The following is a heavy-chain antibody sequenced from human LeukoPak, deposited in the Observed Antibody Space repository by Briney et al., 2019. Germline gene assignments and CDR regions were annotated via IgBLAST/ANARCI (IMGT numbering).Heavy chain of an antibody. Sequence: GGSLRLSSAASGFTVSSNYMSWVRQAPGKGLEWVSVIYSGGSTYYADSVKGRFTISRDNAKKSLFLQMNSLRPEDTALYYCAKGDCGSSSCTRLDNWGQGTLVTVSS. CDR3: AKGDCGSSSCTRLDN. D-gene: IGHD2-2*01. CDR1: GFTVSSNY. J-gene: IGHJ4*02. V-gene: IGHV3-53*05. CDR2: IYSGGST.